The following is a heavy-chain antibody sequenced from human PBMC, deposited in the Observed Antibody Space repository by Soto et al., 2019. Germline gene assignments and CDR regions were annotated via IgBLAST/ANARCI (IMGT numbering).Heavy chain of an antibody. CDR1: GFTFSDHY. CDR2: VRNKANSYTT. V-gene: IGHV3-72*01. CDR3: ARVTNGRVAIVSYGFDY. Sequence: EVQLVESVGGLVQPGGSLRLSCAASGFTFSDHYMDWVRQAPGKGLEWVGRVRNKANSYTTEYAASVKGSFTISRDDSKMSLYLQMNSLKTENAAVYYCARVTNGRVAIVSYGFDYWGQGTLVTVSS. D-gene: IGHD3-16*01. J-gene: IGHJ4*02.